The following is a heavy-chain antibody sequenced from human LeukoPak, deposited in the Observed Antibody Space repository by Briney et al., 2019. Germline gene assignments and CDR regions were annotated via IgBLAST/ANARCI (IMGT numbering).Heavy chain of an antibody. CDR1: GGSISTYY. V-gene: IGHV4-59*08. Sequence: SETLSLTCTVSGGSISTYYWSWIRQPPGKGLEWIGYVYYTRVTNCNPSLRSRVTISMDTSKNQFSLNLNSLTAADTAVYYCARLPDGSGSSGMDYWGQGTLVTVSS. CDR2: VYYTRVT. J-gene: IGHJ4*02. CDR3: ARLPDGSGSSGMDY. D-gene: IGHD3-10*01.